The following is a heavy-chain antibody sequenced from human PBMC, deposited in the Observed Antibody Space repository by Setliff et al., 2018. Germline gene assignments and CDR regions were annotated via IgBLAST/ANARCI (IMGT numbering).Heavy chain of an antibody. CDR1: GDSISSGDYF. CDR3: AREVGTSTSSDAFDV. V-gene: IGHV4-30-4*08. J-gene: IGHJ3*01. Sequence: KASETLSLTCTVSGDSISSGDYFWSWIRQPPGKGLEWIAYIYHSGSAYYNPSLKSRVTTSVDTSKNQFSLHLTSVTAADTAVYYCAREVGTSTSSDAFDVWGQGMMVTVS. CDR2: IYHSGSA. D-gene: IGHD1-26*01.